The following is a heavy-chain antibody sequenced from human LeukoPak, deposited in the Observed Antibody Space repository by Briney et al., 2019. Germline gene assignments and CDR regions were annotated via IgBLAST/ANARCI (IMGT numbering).Heavy chain of an antibody. J-gene: IGHJ4*02. CDR1: GGTFSSYA. Sequence: LVKVSCKASGGTFSSYAISWVRQAPGQGLEWMGRIIPILGIANYAQKFQGRVTITADKSTSTAYMELSSLRSEDTAVYYCAATYYYDSSGYKHLDYWGQGTLVTVSS. V-gene: IGHV1-69*04. CDR2: IIPILGIA. CDR3: AATYYYDSSGYKHLDY. D-gene: IGHD3-22*01.